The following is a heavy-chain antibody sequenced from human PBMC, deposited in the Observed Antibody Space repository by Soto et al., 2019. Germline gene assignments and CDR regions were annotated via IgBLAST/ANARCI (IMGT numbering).Heavy chain of an antibody. Sequence: SGPTLVNPTQTLTLTCTFSGFSLSTSGMRVSWIRQPPGKALEWLARIDWDDDKFYSTSLKTRLTISKDTSKNQVVLTMTNMDPVDTATYYCARTSYYYDSSGYSHDAFDIWGQGTMVTVSS. CDR2: IDWDDDK. CDR1: GFSLSTSGMR. J-gene: IGHJ3*02. D-gene: IGHD3-22*01. CDR3: ARTSYYYDSSGYSHDAFDI. V-gene: IGHV2-70*04.